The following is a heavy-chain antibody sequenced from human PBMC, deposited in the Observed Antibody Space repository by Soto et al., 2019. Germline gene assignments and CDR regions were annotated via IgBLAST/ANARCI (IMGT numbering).Heavy chain of an antibody. CDR1: SGSISSGIW. J-gene: IGHJ5*02. CDR2: IYHSGNT. V-gene: IGHV4-4*02. Sequence: SETLSLTCTVSSGSISSGIWWNWVRQPPGKGLEWIGEIYHSGNTNYNPSLKSRVTMSVDASKNQFFLKLYSVTAADTAVYYCARDRPKNWFDPWGQGTLVTVSS. CDR3: ARDRPKNWFDP.